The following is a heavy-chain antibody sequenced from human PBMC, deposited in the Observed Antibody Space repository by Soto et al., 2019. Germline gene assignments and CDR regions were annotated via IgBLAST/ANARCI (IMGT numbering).Heavy chain of an antibody. D-gene: IGHD3-3*01. CDR1: GYPVTAYY. CDR3: ARGGGVGVAGSAAFDM. V-gene: IGHV1-2*02. J-gene: IGHJ3*02. CDR2: INPATGAA. Sequence: QLHLVQSGAVVKKPGASVTVSCSASGYPVTAYYMHWVRQAPGRGLEWMGGINPATGAAKYTQTFQGRVTRARDTSTSTFFREMSGLSSEDPAVFSLARGGGVGVAGSAAFDMWGQGTLVTVSS.